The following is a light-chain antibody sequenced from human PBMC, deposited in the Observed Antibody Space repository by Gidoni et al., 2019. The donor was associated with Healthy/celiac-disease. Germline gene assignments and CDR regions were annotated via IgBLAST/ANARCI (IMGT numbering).Light chain of an antibody. CDR3: AAWDDSLSVVV. V-gene: IGLV1-47*02. J-gene: IGLJ2*01. Sequence: QSVLTQPPSASGTPGQRVPISFSGSSSNIGSNYVYWYQQLPGTAPKLLIYSNNQRPSGVPDRFSGSKSGTSASLAISGLRSEDEADYYCAAWDDSLSVVVFGGGTKLTVL. CDR2: SNN. CDR1: SSNIGSNY.